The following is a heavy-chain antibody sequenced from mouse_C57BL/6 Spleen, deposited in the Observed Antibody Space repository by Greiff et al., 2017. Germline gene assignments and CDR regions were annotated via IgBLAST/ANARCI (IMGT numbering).Heavy chain of an antibody. CDR2: IWSGGST. CDR3: ASLTGMSYWYVDV. Sequence: QVHVKQSGPGLVQPSQSLSITCTVSGFSLTSYGVHWVRQSPGKGLEWLGVIWSGGSTDYNGAFISRLSISKDNSKSQVFFKINSLQADDTAIYYCASLTGMSYWYVDVWGTGTTVTVSS. D-gene: IGHD4-1*01. J-gene: IGHJ1*03. CDR1: GFSLTSYG. V-gene: IGHV2-2*01.